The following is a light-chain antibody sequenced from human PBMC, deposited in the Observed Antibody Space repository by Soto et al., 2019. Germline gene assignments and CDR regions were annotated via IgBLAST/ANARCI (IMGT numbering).Light chain of an antibody. CDR2: VAS. CDR3: QQYGSSPGT. CDR1: QSVSSSY. J-gene: IGKJ1*01. V-gene: IGKV3-20*01. Sequence: EIVLPQSPGTLSLSPGERATLSCRASQSVSSSYLAWYKQKPGQAPRLLIYVASIRATGIPDRFSGSGSGTDFTLTISRLEPEDFAVYYCQQYGSSPGTFGQGTKVEIK.